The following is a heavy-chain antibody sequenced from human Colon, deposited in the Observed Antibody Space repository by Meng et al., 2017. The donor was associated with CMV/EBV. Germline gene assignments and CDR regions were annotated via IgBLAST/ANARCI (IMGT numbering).Heavy chain of an antibody. CDR3: ARAEGDYRVDP. D-gene: IGHD4-11*01. V-gene: IGHV3-23*01. Sequence: GESLKISCAASGFNLSSYAMTWVRQAPGKGLEWVSVITTSGGRHYADSVKGRFTISRDNSKSTVYLQMNSLRAEDTAKYYCARAEGDYRVDPWGQGTLVTVSS. CDR1: GFNLSSYA. J-gene: IGHJ5*02. CDR2: ITTSGGR.